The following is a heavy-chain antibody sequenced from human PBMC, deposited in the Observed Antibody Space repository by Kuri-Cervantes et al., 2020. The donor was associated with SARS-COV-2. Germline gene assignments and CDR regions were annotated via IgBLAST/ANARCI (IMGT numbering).Heavy chain of an antibody. D-gene: IGHD6-19*01. CDR1: GFTFSSYA. J-gene: IGHJ4*02. CDR2: ISYDGSNK. Sequence: GGSLRLSCAASGFTFSSYAMHWVRQAPGKGLEWVAVISYDGSNKYYADSVKGRFTISRDNSKNTLYLQMNSLRAEDTAVYYCARGGGQWLVPPFFDYWGQGTLVTVSS. V-gene: IGHV3-30*01. CDR3: ARGGGQWLVPPFFDY.